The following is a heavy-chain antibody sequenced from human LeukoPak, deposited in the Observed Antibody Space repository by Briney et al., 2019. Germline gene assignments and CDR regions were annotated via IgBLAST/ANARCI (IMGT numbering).Heavy chain of an antibody. CDR3: ARSSGWYG. J-gene: IGHJ4*02. CDR2: IDISGSVI. CDR1: GFTFSSYS. D-gene: IGHD6-19*01. V-gene: IGHV3-21*01. Sequence: GGSLRLSCAASGFTFSSYSMNWVRQAPGRGLEWVSSIDISGSVIRYADSVKGRFTISRDNAKNSLYLQMNSLRAEDTAVYYCARSSGWYGWGQGTLVTVSS.